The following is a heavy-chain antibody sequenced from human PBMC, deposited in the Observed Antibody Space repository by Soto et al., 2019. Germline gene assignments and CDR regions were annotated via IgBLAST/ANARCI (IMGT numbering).Heavy chain of an antibody. Sequence: GASVKVSCKASGGTFSSYAITWVRQAPGQELEWMGWISGFNGNTNYAADLQGRVTMTTDTSTSTAYMELRGLRSDDTAVYYCARIGVSSGHESPDFDSWGQGTLVTVSS. D-gene: IGHD3-16*01. CDR2: ISGFNGNT. J-gene: IGHJ4*02. V-gene: IGHV1-18*01. CDR1: GGTFSSYA. CDR3: ARIGVSSGHESPDFDS.